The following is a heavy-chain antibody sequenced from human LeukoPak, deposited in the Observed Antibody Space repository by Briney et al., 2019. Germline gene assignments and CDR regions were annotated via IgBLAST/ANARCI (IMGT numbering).Heavy chain of an antibody. CDR1: GFTFSSYA. V-gene: IGHV3-30*02. J-gene: IGHJ4*02. CDR3: AKDTFGSTTVTGSFDY. Sequence: GESLKISCAASGFTFSSYAMHWVRQDPGKGLEWVAFIRYDGSHTDYADSVKGRFAISRDNSKNTLYLQMNSLRPEDTAVYYCAKDTFGSTTVTGSFDYWGQGILVTVSS. CDR2: IRYDGSHT. D-gene: IGHD4-17*01.